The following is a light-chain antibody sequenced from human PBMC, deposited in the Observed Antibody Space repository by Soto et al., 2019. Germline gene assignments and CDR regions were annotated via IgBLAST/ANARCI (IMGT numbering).Light chain of an antibody. V-gene: IGLV2-14*01. Sequence: QSVLSQPPSVSGSPGQTITISCTGTSTDVGGYNAVSWYQHHPGKAPKLIIYEVTHRPSGVSDRFSASKSGNTAFLTISGLQAEDEAYYYGNSYIVSHLYLFGTGTKVTVL. J-gene: IGLJ1*01. CDR2: EVT. CDR3: NSYIVSHLYL. CDR1: STDVGGYNA.